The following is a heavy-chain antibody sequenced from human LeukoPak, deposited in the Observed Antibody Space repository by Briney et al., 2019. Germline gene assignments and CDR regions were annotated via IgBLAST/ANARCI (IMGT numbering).Heavy chain of an antibody. CDR3: ARNPHDYYYSNGYQDY. V-gene: IGHV3-21*01. Sequence: PGGSLRLSCTASGFTFNFYSMNWVRQTPGKGLEWISSISRSSDNTYYADSVKGRFTISRDNGKNSLYLQMNSLRAEDTAVYYCARNPHDYYYSNGYQDYWGHGTLVTASS. CDR2: ISRSSDNT. D-gene: IGHD3-22*01. J-gene: IGHJ4*01. CDR1: GFTFNFYS.